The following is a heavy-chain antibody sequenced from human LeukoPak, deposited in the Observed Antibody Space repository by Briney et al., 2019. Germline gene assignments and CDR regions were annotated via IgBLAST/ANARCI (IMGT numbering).Heavy chain of an antibody. J-gene: IGHJ6*03. Sequence: ASVKVSCKASGYTFTGYYMHWVRRAPGQGLEWMGWINPNSGGTNYAQKFHGRVTMTRDTSISTAYMELSRLRSDDTAVYYCARGTYYYDSSGWPYYMDVWGKGTTVSVSS. V-gene: IGHV1-2*02. CDR2: INPNSGGT. CDR1: GYTFTGYY. D-gene: IGHD3-22*01. CDR3: ARGTYYYDSSGWPYYMDV.